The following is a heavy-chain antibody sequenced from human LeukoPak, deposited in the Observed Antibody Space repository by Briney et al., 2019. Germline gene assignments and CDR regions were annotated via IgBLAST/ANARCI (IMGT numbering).Heavy chain of an antibody. CDR2: INPSTSST. Sequence: ASVKVSCKASGYTFTSSYMHWVRLAPGQGREWMGIINPSTSSTTYAQKFQGRVTMTRDTSTSTVYMELSSLRSEDTAVYYCTRDRLYCSSASCQAYWFDSWGQGTLVTVSS. CDR1: GYTFTSSY. V-gene: IGHV1-46*03. J-gene: IGHJ5*01. D-gene: IGHD2-2*01. CDR3: TRDRLYCSSASCQAYWFDS.